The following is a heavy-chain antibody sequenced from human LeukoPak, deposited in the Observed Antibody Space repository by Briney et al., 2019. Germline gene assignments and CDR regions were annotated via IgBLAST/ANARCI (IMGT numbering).Heavy chain of an antibody. CDR1: GGSISISGFY. CDR3: ARSSGWRDAFDF. V-gene: IGHV4-31*03. J-gene: IGHJ3*01. Sequence: SQTLSLTCSVSGGSISISGFYWDWIRQLPGKGLEWIGYTYNSGNTYYNPSFGSRVTMSTDTSMNQFFLKSHSVTAADTAVYYCARSSGWRDAFDFWGRGTMVTVSS. D-gene: IGHD6-19*01. CDR2: TYNSGNT.